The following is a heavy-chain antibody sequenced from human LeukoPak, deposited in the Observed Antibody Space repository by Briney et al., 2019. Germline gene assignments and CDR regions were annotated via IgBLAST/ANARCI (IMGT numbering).Heavy chain of an antibody. CDR1: GFTFSSYS. CDR2: ISSSSSTT. V-gene: IGHV3-48*02. CDR3: ARAFTREPRP. J-gene: IGHJ4*02. Sequence: PGGSLRLSCAASGFTFSSYSINWVRQAPGKGLEWVSYISSSSSTTYHAASVKGPCTISRDNGNNALYPQMNSLRDEDTAAYDCARAFTREPRPWGQGTRFTVSS. D-gene: IGHD6-25*01.